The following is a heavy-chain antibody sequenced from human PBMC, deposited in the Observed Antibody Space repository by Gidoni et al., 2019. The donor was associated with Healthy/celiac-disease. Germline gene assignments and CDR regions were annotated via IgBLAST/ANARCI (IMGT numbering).Heavy chain of an antibody. V-gene: IGHV3-33*01. J-gene: IGHJ3*02. CDR3: ARDFKAWELGNAFDI. CDR2: IWYDGSNK. Sequence: QVQLVESGGGVVQPGRSLRLSCAASGFTFSSYGMHWVRQAPGKGLEWVAVIWYDGSNKYYADSVKGRFTISRDNSKNTLYLQMNSLRAEDTAVYYCARDFKAWELGNAFDIWGQGTMVTVSS. D-gene: IGHD1-26*01. CDR1: GFTFSSYG.